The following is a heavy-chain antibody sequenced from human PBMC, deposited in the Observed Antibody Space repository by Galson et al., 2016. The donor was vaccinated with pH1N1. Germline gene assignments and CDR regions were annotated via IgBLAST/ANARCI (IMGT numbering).Heavy chain of an antibody. CDR3: ASAPRLGELELGDVFDI. V-gene: IGHV3-11*01. J-gene: IGHJ3*02. CDR2: ISSSGYTI. D-gene: IGHD3-10*01. Sequence: SLRLSCAASGFTFSDYYMTWIRRAPGKGLEWVSYISSSGYTIFYTDSVMGRFTISRDNAKNSLYLQMNSLRAEDTAVYYCASAPRLGELELGDVFDILGQGTMVTVSS. CDR1: GFTFSDYY.